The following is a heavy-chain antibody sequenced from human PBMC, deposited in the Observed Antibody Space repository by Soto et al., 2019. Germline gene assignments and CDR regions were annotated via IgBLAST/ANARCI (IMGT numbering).Heavy chain of an antibody. CDR2: SSYDGGKE. CDR1: GFTFSTYD. D-gene: IGHD3-3*01. Sequence: QVQLVESGGGVVLPGRSLRVSCAASGFTFSTYDMHWVRQAPGKGLEWVAFSSYDGGKELYADSVKARFTISRDNCQNKMYLEMNNLRHDDTAVDWLARGAKSTRYGVVVSPSFDHLGQGTLVTVSS. V-gene: IGHV3-30*03. J-gene: IGHJ5*02. CDR3: ARGAKSTRYGVVVSPSFDH.